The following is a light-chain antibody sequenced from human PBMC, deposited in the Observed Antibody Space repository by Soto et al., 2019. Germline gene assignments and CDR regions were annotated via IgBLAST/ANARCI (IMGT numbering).Light chain of an antibody. Sequence: QSALTQPASVSGSPGQSITISCTGTSRDIGTYNYVSWHQQYPGNAPKLMIYEVNYRPSGVSTRFSGSKSDNTASLTISGLQAEDEGDYYCSSFTTSKTWVFGGGTKLTVL. CDR1: SRDIGTYNY. CDR3: SSFTTSKTWV. V-gene: IGLV2-14*01. J-gene: IGLJ3*02. CDR2: EVN.